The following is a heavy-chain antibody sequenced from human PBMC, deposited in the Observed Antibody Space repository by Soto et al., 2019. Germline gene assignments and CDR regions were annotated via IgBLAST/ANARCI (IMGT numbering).Heavy chain of an antibody. J-gene: IGHJ6*02. CDR2: ISYDGSKE. D-gene: IGHD1-26*01. Sequence: GGSLRLSCAASGFTFSSYGMHWVRRAPGKGLEWVALISYDGSKEYYADSVRGQFTISRDNSKNTLYLQMNFLRVEDTAVYYCARDFTVGATYSGPYYYAMDVWGQGTTVTAP. CDR1: GFTFSSYG. CDR3: ARDFTVGATYSGPYYYAMDV. V-gene: IGHV3-33*05.